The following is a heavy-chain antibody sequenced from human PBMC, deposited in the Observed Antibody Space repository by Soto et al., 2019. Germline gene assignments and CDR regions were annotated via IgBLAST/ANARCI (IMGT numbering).Heavy chain of an antibody. J-gene: IGHJ6*02. CDR1: GGSFSGYS. CDR3: ARARFDSWSHIYYGLDV. D-gene: IGHD3-3*01. Sequence: SETLSLTCAVYGGSFSGYSWTGLRQPPGKGLEWIGEINHSGTTDYNPALKSRVTMSADTSKNQFSLRMTSVTAADTAVYYCARARFDSWSHIYYGLDVWGQGTTVTVS. V-gene: IGHV4-34*01. CDR2: INHSGTT.